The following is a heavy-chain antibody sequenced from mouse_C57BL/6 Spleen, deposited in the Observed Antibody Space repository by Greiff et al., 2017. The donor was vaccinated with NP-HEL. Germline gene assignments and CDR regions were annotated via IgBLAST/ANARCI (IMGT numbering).Heavy chain of an antibody. CDR3: ARLRRTVFDY. Sequence: EVMLVESGGGLVQPGGSLSLSCAASGFTFTDYYMSWVRQPPGKALEWLGFIRNKANGYTTEYSASVKGRFTISRDNSQSIRYLQMNALRAEDSATYYCARLRRTVFDYWGQGTTLTVSS. D-gene: IGHD2-12*01. CDR2: IRNKANGYTT. CDR1: GFTFTDYY. V-gene: IGHV7-3*01. J-gene: IGHJ2*01.